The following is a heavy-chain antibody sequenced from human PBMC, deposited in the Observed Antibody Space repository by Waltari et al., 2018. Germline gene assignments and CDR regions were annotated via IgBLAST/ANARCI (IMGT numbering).Heavy chain of an antibody. D-gene: IGHD2-15*01. CDR3: AREWGVMVGPAGFYFDY. J-gene: IGHJ4*02. CDR1: GFTFRSCT. V-gene: IGHV3-21*01. CDR2: IRSASSYI. Sequence: EVQLVGSGGGLVKPGGSRRLSCAASGFTFRSCTMNGVRLAPGKWLHCVASIRSASSYIFYATSGKALFTIARDNAKNSLYLQMNSLRVEDPAVYYCAREWGVMVGPAGFYFDYCGQGALVTVSS.